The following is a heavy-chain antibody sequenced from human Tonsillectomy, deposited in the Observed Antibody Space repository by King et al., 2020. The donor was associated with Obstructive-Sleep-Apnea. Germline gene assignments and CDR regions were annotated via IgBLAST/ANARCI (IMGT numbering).Heavy chain of an antibody. CDR1: GFTFGDYA. Sequence: VQLVESGGGLVQPGRSLRLSCTASGFTFGDYAMSWFRQAPGKGLEWVGFIRSKAYGGTTEYAASVKGRFTISRDDSKSIAYLQMNSLKTEVTAVYYCTRATVSIYYYYGMDVWGQGTTVTVSS. V-gene: IGHV3-49*03. CDR2: IRSKAYGGTT. J-gene: IGHJ6*02. D-gene: IGHD4-11*01. CDR3: TRATVSIYYYYGMDV.